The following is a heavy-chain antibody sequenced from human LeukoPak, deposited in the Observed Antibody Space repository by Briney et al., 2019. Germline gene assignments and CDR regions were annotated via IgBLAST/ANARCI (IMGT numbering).Heavy chain of an antibody. V-gene: IGHV4-59*08. Sequence: SETLSLTCTVSGGSISSFYWSWIRQPPGKGLEWIGYIYYSGSTNYNPSLKSRVTLSVDTSKNQFSLKLSSVTAADTAVYYCARTSYYYDSSGYCYYFDYWGQGTLVTVSS. D-gene: IGHD3-22*01. CDR2: IYYSGST. J-gene: IGHJ4*02. CDR1: GGSISSFY. CDR3: ARTSYYYDSSGYCYYFDY.